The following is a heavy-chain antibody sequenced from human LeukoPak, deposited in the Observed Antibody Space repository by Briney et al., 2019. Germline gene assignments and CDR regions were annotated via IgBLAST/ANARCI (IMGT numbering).Heavy chain of an antibody. CDR2: ITGSGGGT. D-gene: IGHD2/OR15-2a*01. J-gene: IGHJ4*02. Sequence: GGSLRLSCAASGFTFSNYAMTWVRQAPGKGLEWISAITGSGGGTYYADSVKGRFTISRDNSKNTLYLQMNSLRAEDTAVYYCAKERAFGTWLGDYWGQGTLVTVSS. CDR3: AKERAFGTWLGDY. V-gene: IGHV3-23*01. CDR1: GFTFSNYA.